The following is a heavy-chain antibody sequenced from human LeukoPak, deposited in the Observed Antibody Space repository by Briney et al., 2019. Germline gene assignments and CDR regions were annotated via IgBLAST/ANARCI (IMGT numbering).Heavy chain of an antibody. CDR3: ARSSYYYDSSGYYGSGIFDY. Sequence: GESLKISCKGSGYSFTSYWIGWVRQMPGKGLEWMGIIYPGDSDTRYSPSFQGQVTISADKSISTAYLQWSSLKASDTAMYYCARSSYYYDSSGYYGSGIFDYWGQGTLVTVSS. J-gene: IGHJ4*02. CDR2: IYPGDSDT. CDR1: GYSFTSYW. V-gene: IGHV5-51*01. D-gene: IGHD3-22*01.